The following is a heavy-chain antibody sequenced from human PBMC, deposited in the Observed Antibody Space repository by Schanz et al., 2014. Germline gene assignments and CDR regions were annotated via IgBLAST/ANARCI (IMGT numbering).Heavy chain of an antibody. Sequence: QVQLVESGGGVVQPGGSLRLSCAASGFTFSSYGIHWVRQAPDKGLEWVSFIRYDGVNKYYADSVKGRFTISRDNSKNTVYLQMNSLRTEDTAVYDCAKAYSSGWYDLDYWGQGTLVTVSS. D-gene: IGHD6-19*01. V-gene: IGHV3-30*02. CDR1: GFTFSSYG. CDR3: AKAYSSGWYDLDY. J-gene: IGHJ4*02. CDR2: IRYDGVNK.